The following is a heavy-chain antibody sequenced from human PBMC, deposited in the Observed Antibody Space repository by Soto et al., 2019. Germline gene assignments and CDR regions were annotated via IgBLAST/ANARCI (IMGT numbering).Heavy chain of an antibody. CDR3: AKDGYYDFWSGLIFEY. CDR1: GFTLSSYA. CDR2: ISGSGGST. V-gene: IGHV3-23*01. D-gene: IGHD3-3*01. Sequence: GGSLRLSCAASGFTLSSYAMSWVRQAPGKGLEWVSAISGSGGSTYYADSVKGRFTISRDNSKNTLYLQMNSLRAEDTAVYYCAKDGYYDFWSGLIFEYWGQGTLVTVSS. J-gene: IGHJ4*02.